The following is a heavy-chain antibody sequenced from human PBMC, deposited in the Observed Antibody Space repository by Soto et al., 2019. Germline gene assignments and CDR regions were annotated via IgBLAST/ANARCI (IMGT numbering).Heavy chain of an antibody. J-gene: IGHJ4*02. Sequence: QVQLVQSGPEVKPPGDSVKVSCKTSGYTFASFGISWVRQAPGQGLEWMGWIDTSKGKTNYAQRFQGRVTMTTDTSTSTAYMELRSLRSDDTAVFYCATRSPAFDFWGQGTLVTVSS. CDR2: IDTSKGKT. V-gene: IGHV1-18*01. CDR3: ATRSPAFDF. CDR1: GYTFASFG.